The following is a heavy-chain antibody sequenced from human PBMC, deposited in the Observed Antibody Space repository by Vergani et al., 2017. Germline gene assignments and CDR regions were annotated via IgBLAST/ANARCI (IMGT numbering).Heavy chain of an antibody. CDR2: IYPSGGT. Sequence: QVQLVQSGAEVKKPGASVKVSCKASGYIFTSYGISWVRQAPGQGLEWMGKIYPSGGTNYAQKFQGRVTMTKDTSTSTVDMELSSLRSEDTAMYYCARDGSGGSPFAMDVWGQGTTVTVSS. CDR1: GYIFTSYG. J-gene: IGHJ6*02. CDR3: ARDGSGGSPFAMDV. D-gene: IGHD2-15*01. V-gene: IGHV1-46*03.